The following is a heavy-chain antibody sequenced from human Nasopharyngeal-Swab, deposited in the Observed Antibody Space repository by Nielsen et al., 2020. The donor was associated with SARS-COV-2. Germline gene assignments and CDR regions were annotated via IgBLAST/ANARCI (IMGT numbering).Heavy chain of an antibody. D-gene: IGHD1-26*01. CDR1: GFTFSSYA. V-gene: IGHV3-23*01. Sequence: GESLKISCAASGFTFSSYAMSWVRQAPGKGLEWVSAITPSGDSTYYADSVKGRFTISRDNSKNTLYLQMNSLRAEDTAVYYCARGLGGSYLAGFDYWGQGTLVTVSS. CDR2: ITPSGDST. CDR3: ARGLGGSYLAGFDY. J-gene: IGHJ4*02.